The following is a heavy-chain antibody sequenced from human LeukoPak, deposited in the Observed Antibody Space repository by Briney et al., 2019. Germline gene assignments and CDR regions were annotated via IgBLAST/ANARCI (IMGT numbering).Heavy chain of an antibody. V-gene: IGHV4-38-2*02. CDR2: IYHSGST. CDR1: NYSISSGYY. CDR3: ARVWTGYPGHF. D-gene: IGHD3/OR15-3a*01. J-gene: IGHJ4*02. Sequence: SETLSLTCTVSNYSISSGYYWGWIRQPPGKGLEWIGSIYHSGSTYYNPSLKSRVTISVDTSKNQFSLSLSSATAADTAVYYCARVWTGYPGHFWGQGTLVTVSS.